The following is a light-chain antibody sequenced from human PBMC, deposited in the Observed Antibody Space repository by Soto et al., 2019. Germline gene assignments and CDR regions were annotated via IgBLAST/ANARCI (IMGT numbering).Light chain of an antibody. CDR3: QQYDSSSRT. V-gene: IGKV1-5*01. J-gene: IGKJ1*01. Sequence: DIQMTQSPSTLSATAGDRATITCRASQSISSWLAWYQHKPGKAPKLLIYDASNLDSGVPSRFSGSGSGTDFSLTISNLHPDDCATYYCQQYDSSSRTFGQGTKVDIK. CDR1: QSISSW. CDR2: DAS.